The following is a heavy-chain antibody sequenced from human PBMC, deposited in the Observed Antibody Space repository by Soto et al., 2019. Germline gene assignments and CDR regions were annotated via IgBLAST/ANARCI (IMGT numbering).Heavy chain of an antibody. Sequence: QLVESGGGLFQAGGSTRLSCLVSGFTVDNFAMAWVRQAQGQGLEWASIIQSGGVTYYPDSAQGRFTISRDNSKNAVYLQMNRLRVEDAGVYACVRVLYDSGVVDFWGQGSLITVS. CDR3: VRVLYDSGVVDF. CDR1: GFTVDNFA. CDR2: IQSGGVT. V-gene: IGHV3-53*01. D-gene: IGHD5-12*01. J-gene: IGHJ4*02.